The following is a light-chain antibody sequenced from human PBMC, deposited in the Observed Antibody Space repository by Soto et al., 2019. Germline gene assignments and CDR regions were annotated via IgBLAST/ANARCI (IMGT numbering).Light chain of an antibody. CDR2: GAS. V-gene: IGKV3-20*01. J-gene: IGKJ5*01. CDR3: QQYGSSPIT. Sequence: EIGLTQSQGTLSLSPGERATLSCRASQSVINNYLAWYQQKSGQAPRLLIYGASSRATGIPDRFSGSGSGTDFTLTIRRLEPEDFAAYFCQQYGSSPITFGQGTRLEIK. CDR1: QSVINNY.